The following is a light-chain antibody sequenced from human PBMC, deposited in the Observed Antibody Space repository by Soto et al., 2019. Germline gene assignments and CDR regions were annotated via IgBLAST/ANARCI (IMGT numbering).Light chain of an antibody. Sequence: QSVLTQPPSASGSPGHSVTISCTGTSSDVGGYNYVSWYQQHPGKAPKIMIYEVSKRPSGVPDRFSGSKSGNTASLTVSGLQAEDEADYYCSSYAGSNNVVFGGGTQLTVL. CDR3: SSYAGSNNVV. V-gene: IGLV2-8*01. CDR2: EVS. CDR1: SSDVGGYNY. J-gene: IGLJ2*01.